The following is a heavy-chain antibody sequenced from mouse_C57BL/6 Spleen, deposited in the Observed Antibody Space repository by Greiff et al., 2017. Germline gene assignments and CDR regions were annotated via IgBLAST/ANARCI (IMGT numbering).Heavy chain of an antibody. V-gene: IGHV1-64*01. CDR3: ARPSYYGSSDWYFDV. J-gene: IGHJ1*03. Sequence: QVQLQQPGAELVKPGASVKLSCKASGYTFTSYWMHWVKQRPGQGLEWIGMIHPNSGSTNYNEKFKSKATLTVDKSSSTAYMQLRSLTSEDSAVYYCARPSYYGSSDWYFDVWGTGTTVTVSS. CDR2: IHPNSGST. CDR1: GYTFTSYW. D-gene: IGHD1-1*01.